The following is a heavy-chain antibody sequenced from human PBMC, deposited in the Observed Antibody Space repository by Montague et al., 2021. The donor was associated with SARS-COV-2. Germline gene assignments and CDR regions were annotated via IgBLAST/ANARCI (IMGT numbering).Heavy chain of an antibody. Sequence: SETLSLTCAVYGGSFSGYYWSWIRQPPGKGLEWIGEINHSGSTNYNPSLKSRVTISVDTSKNQFPLKLSSVTAADTAVYYCARGSKKISKRWLQFDDAFDIWGQGTMVTVSS. CDR2: INHSGST. J-gene: IGHJ3*02. V-gene: IGHV4-34*01. CDR3: ARGSKKISKRWLQFDDAFDI. CDR1: GGSFSGYY. D-gene: IGHD5-24*01.